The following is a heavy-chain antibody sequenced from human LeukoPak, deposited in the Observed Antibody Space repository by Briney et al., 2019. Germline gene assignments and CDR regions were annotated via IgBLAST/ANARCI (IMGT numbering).Heavy chain of an antibody. J-gene: IGHJ4*02. V-gene: IGHV4-38-2*01. D-gene: IGHD6-19*01. CDR2: IYESGST. CDR3: ARRGSGWHFEY. CDR1: GYSISSGYY. Sequence: PSETLSLTCAVSGYSISSGYYCGWIRQPPGKGLEWIGSIYESGSTYYNPSLKSRVTISVDTSKNQFSLKVSSVTAADTAVYYCARRGSGWHFEYWGQGTLVTVSS.